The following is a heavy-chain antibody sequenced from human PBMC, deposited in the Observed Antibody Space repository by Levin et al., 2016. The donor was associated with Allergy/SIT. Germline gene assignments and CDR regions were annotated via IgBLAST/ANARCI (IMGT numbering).Heavy chain of an antibody. CDR1: GYTFTKNY. CDR2: INPKRGDG. J-gene: IGHJ2*01. V-gene: IGHV1-2*02. Sequence: ASVKVSCKTYGYTFTKNYMHWVRQAPGQGLEYMGWINPKRGDGKFARKFQGRVTLTRDTSTSTAYMELNSLRSDDTAVYYCARDPGLPGENWYLDVWGGGTLVTVSS. CDR3: ARDPGLPGENWYLDV. D-gene: IGHD7-27*01.